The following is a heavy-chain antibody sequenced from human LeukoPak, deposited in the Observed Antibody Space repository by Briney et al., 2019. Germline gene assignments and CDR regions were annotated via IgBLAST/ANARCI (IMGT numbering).Heavy chain of an antibody. Sequence: GGSLRLSCAASGFTFSSYSMNWVRQAPGKGLEWVSSISSSSTYIYYADSVKGRFTISRDNAKNSLYLQMNSLRADDTAIYYCARESRSVVTRYFQHWGQGTLVTVSS. CDR1: GFTFSSYS. CDR2: ISSSSTYI. D-gene: IGHD4-23*01. J-gene: IGHJ1*01. CDR3: ARESRSVVTRYFQH. V-gene: IGHV3-21*01.